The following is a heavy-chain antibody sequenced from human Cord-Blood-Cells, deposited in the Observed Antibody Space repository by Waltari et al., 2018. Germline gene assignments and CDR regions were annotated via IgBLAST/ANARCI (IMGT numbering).Heavy chain of an antibody. CDR1: GGTFSSYA. Sequence: QVQLVQSGAEVKKPGSSVKDSCKACGGTFSSYAINWVRLAPGQGLEWRGGIIPIFGTANYAQKFQGRVTITADESTSTAYMELSSLRSEDTAVYYCARESGITGTTPFDYWGQGTLVTVSS. D-gene: IGHD1-7*01. CDR2: IIPIFGTA. V-gene: IGHV1-69*01. CDR3: ARESGITGTTPFDY. J-gene: IGHJ4*02.